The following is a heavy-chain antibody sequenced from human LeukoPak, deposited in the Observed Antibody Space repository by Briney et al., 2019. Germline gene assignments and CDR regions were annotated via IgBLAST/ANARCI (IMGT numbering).Heavy chain of an antibody. Sequence: SQTLSLTCAISGDSVSSNSVTWNWIRQSPSRGLEWLCRTYNRSTWYNDYAVSVRGRITVNPDTSKNQFSLHLNSVTPEDTAVYYCARRLTQYDCFDPWGQGILVTVSS. V-gene: IGHV6-1*01. CDR2: TYNRSTWYN. J-gene: IGHJ5*02. CDR1: GDSVSSNSVT. D-gene: IGHD2-2*01. CDR3: ARRLTQYDCFDP.